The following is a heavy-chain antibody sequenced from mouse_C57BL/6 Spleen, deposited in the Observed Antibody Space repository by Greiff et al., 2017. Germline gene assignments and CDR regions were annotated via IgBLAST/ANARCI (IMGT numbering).Heavy chain of an antibody. Sequence: VQLKESGPGLVKPSQSLSLTCSVTGYSITSGYYWNWIRQFPGNKLEWMGYISYDGSNNYNPSLKNRISITRDTSKNQFFLKLNSVTTEDTATYYCAREGGVGHYYAMDYWGQGTSVTVSS. J-gene: IGHJ4*01. CDR3: AREGGVGHYYAMDY. CDR2: ISYDGSN. D-gene: IGHD3-1*01. V-gene: IGHV3-6*01. CDR1: GYSITSGYY.